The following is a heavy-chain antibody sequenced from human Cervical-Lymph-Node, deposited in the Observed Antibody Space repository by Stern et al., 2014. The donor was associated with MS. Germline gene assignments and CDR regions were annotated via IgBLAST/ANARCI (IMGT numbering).Heavy chain of an antibody. Sequence: EVQLVESGGDLVQPGGSLRLSCAASGFIFSNYWMQWVRQAPGKGLMWVSHINSDGSSTTYADSVKGRFTTSRDNAKNTLYLQMDDLRAEDTAVYFCVRDNYGTDYWGQGTLVTVSS. J-gene: IGHJ4*02. V-gene: IGHV3-74*03. D-gene: IGHD3-16*01. CDR2: INSDGSST. CDR3: VRDNYGTDY. CDR1: GFIFSNYW.